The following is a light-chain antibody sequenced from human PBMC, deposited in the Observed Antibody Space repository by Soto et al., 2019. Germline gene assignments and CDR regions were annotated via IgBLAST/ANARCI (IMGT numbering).Light chain of an antibody. CDR1: TGHTSYI. CDR2: IEGSGTY. Sequence: QPVVTQSSSASASLGSSVKLTCTLNTGHTSYIIAWHQQLPGKAPRFLMKIEGSGTYSKGSGVPDRFSGSSSGADRHLTISNLQSEDEADYYCETWDFDTRVFGGGTKVTVL. V-gene: IGLV4-60*03. J-gene: IGLJ3*02. CDR3: ETWDFDTRV.